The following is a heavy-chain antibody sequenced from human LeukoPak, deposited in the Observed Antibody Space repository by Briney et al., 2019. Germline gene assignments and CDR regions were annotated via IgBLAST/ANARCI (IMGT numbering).Heavy chain of an antibody. CDR2: IYSGGST. CDR3: ARGSSSWNFDY. D-gene: IGHD6-13*01. Sequence: GGSLRLSCAASGFTVSSNYMSWVRQAPGKGLEWVSVIYSGGSTYYADSVKGRSTISRHNSKNTLYLQMNSLRAEDTAVYYCARGSSSWNFDYWGQGTLVTVSS. V-gene: IGHV3-53*04. J-gene: IGHJ4*02. CDR1: GFTVSSNY.